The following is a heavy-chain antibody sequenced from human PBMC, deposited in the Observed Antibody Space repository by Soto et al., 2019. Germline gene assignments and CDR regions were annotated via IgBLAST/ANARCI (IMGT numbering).Heavy chain of an antibody. J-gene: IGHJ4*02. D-gene: IGHD1-26*01. Sequence: GGSLRLSCAASGFTFSSYTMNWVRQAPGKGLEWVSYISSTSSTIYFADSVKGRFTISRDNARDSLYLQMNSLRDEDTAVYYCAREYSGSYYLDYWGQGTLVTVSS. CDR3: AREYSGSYYLDY. V-gene: IGHV3-48*02. CDR1: GFTFSSYT. CDR2: ISSTSSTI.